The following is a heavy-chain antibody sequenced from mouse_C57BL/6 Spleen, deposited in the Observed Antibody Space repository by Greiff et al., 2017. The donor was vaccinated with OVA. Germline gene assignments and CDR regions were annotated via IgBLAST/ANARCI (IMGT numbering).Heavy chain of an antibody. CDR1: GFTFSDYY. CDR2: INYDGSST. Sequence: EVQLVESEGGLVQPGSSMKLSCTASGFTFSDYYMAWVRQVPEKGLEWVANINYDGSSTYYLDSLKSRFIISRDNAKNILYLQMSSLKSEDTATYYCARAGAYYYGSSPWAMDYWGQGTSVTVSS. J-gene: IGHJ4*01. CDR3: ARAGAYYYGSSPWAMDY. V-gene: IGHV5-16*01. D-gene: IGHD1-1*01.